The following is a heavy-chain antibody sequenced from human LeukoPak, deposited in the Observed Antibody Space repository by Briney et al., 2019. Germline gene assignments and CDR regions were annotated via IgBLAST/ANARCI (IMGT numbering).Heavy chain of an antibody. D-gene: IGHD6-19*01. CDR1: GYTFTSYG. V-gene: IGHV1-18*01. Sequence: GASVKVSCKASGYTFTSYGISWVRQAPGQGLEWMGWISAYNGNTNYAQKLQGRVTITRDTSASTAYMELSSLRSEDTAVYYCARAGESSGWYYSYFDYWGQGTLVTVSS. CDR2: ISAYNGNT. J-gene: IGHJ4*02. CDR3: ARAGESSGWYYSYFDY.